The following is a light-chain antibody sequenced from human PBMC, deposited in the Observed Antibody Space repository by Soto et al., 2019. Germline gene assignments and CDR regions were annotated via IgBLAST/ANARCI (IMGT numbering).Light chain of an antibody. V-gene: IGLV2-14*01. CDR1: SSDVGGYNY. Sequence: QSALTQPASVSGSPGQSITISCTGTSSDVGGYNYVSWYQQHPGKAPKLMIYEVSNRPSGVSNRFSGSKSGNTAYLTISGLQAEDEADYYCSSYTSSSNPVFGGGTKLTVL. CDR3: SSYTSSSNPV. J-gene: IGLJ3*02. CDR2: EVS.